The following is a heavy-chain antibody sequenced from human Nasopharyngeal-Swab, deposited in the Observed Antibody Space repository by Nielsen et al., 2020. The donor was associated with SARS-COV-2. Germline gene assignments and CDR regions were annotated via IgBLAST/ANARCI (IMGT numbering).Heavy chain of an antibody. J-gene: IGHJ6*02. V-gene: IGHV3-53*04. CDR3: ARDLQDYGMDV. CDR1: GFTVSSNY. D-gene: IGHD4-11*01. Sequence: GESLKISCAASGFTVSSNYMSWVRQAPGKGLEWVSVLYSGGSTYYADSVKGRFTISRQNSKNPLYLQMNSLRAEDTAVYYCARDLQDYGMDVWGQGTTVTVSS. CDR2: LYSGGST.